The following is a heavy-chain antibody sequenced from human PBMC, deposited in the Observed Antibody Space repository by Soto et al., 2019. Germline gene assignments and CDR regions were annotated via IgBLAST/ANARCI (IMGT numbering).Heavy chain of an antibody. D-gene: IGHD3-22*01. V-gene: IGHV4-59*01. J-gene: IGHJ1*01. CDR1: GGSISSYY. CDR2: IYYSGST. Sequence: SETLSLTCTVSGGSISSYYWSWIRQPPGKGLEWIGYIYYSGSTNYNPSLKSRITISVDTSKNQFSLKLSSVTAADTAVYYCASAATHYYDSSGYFQHWGQGTLVTVS. CDR3: ASAATHYYDSSGYFQH.